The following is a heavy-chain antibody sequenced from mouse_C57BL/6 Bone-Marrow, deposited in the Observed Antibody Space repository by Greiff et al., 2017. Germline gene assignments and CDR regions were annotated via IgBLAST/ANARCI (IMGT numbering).Heavy chain of an antibody. Sequence: QVQLQQPGAELVRPGSSVKLSCKASGYTFTSYWMDWVKQRHGQGLEWIGNIYPSDSETHYNQKFKDKATLTVDKSSSTAYMKLSSLTSEDSAVYYCARGGWSYAMDYWGQGTSVTVSS. V-gene: IGHV1-61*01. CDR2: IYPSDSET. CDR3: ARGGWSYAMDY. CDR1: GYTFTSYW. D-gene: IGHD1-2*01. J-gene: IGHJ4*01.